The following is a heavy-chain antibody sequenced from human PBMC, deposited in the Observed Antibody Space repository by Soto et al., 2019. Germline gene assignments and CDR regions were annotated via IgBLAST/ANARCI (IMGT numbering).Heavy chain of an antibody. CDR1: GYTFTGYY. Sequence: ASVKVSCKASGYTFTGYYMHWVRQATGQGLEWMGWMNPGSGKTGYANKFQGRVTMTRDASTSTAHLELSSLTSEDTAVYYCARMASFGTLNWFDPWGQGTLVTVSS. V-gene: IGHV1-8*02. J-gene: IGHJ5*02. D-gene: IGHD3-16*01. CDR3: ARMASFGTLNWFDP. CDR2: MNPGSGKT.